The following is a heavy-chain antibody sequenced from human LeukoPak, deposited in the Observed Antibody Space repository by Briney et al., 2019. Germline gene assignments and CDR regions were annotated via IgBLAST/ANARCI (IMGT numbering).Heavy chain of an antibody. D-gene: IGHD6-6*01. V-gene: IGHV4-61*09. CDR3: AREGQQLVPPLDS. Sequence: SETLSLTCTASGGSISSGSHYWSWIRQPAGKGLDWVGHIYPSGRTNYNPSLTGRVTITIDTSKNQFSLKLSSVTAADSAVYFCAREGQQLVPPLDSWGQGTLVTVSS. CDR1: GGSISSGSHY. CDR2: IYPSGRT. J-gene: IGHJ4*02.